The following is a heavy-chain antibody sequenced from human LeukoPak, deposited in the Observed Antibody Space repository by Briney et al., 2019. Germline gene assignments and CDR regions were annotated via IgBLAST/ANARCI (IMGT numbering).Heavy chain of an antibody. D-gene: IGHD2/OR15-2a*01. CDR2: IYDSGST. CDR3: AKGGSTNFYYGDV. J-gene: IGHJ6*02. Sequence: NPLETLSLTCSVSGGSMTNLYWTWIRQPPGKGLEWIGDIYDSGSTRYNTSLESRVTISVDTSKNQFSLKLSSVTAADTAVYYCAKGGSTNFYYGDVWGQGTTVTVSS. CDR1: GGSMTNLY. V-gene: IGHV4-59*01.